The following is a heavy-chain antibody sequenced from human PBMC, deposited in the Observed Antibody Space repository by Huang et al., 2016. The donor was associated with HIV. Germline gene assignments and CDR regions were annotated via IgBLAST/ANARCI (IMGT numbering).Heavy chain of an antibody. J-gene: IGHJ3*02. CDR3: ARHFSYYDSSGYTPWDAFDI. CDR1: GGSITSSSYY. Sequence: QLQLQGSGPGLVKPSETLSLTCTVSGGSITSSSYYWGWIRQPPGKGLEWVGSIYYSGITTHNPSLKSRVTVSVDTSKNQFSRKLSSVTAADTAVYYCARHFSYYDSSGYTPWDAFDIWGQGTMVTVSS. D-gene: IGHD3-22*01. V-gene: IGHV4-39*01. CDR2: IYYSGIT.